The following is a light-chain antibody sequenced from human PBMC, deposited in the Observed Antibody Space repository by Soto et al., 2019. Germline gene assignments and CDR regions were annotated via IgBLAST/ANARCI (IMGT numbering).Light chain of an antibody. V-gene: IGKV1-12*01. CDR2: GGS. CDR1: QAIGSW. CDR3: QQGGSFPIT. Sequence: DIQMTQSPSSVSASVGDRVTITCRASQAIGSWLGWYQQKPGKAPDLLIYGGSSLQSGVPSRFYGSGSGTDFTLTISSLQPEDFATYYCQQGGSFPITFGQGTRLEIK. J-gene: IGKJ5*01.